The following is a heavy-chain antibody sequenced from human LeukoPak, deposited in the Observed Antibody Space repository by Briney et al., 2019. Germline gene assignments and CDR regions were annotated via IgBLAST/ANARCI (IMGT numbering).Heavy chain of an antibody. CDR3: ARSNTWDAPRSY. Sequence: GASVKVSCKASGYTFTSYDINWVRQATGQGLEWMGWTNPNSGNTGYAQKFQGRVTMTRNTSISTAYMELSSLRSEDTAVYYCARSNTWDAPRSYWGQGTLVTVSS. CDR2: TNPNSGNT. D-gene: IGHD2/OR15-2a*01. CDR1: GYTFTSYD. J-gene: IGHJ4*02. V-gene: IGHV1-8*01.